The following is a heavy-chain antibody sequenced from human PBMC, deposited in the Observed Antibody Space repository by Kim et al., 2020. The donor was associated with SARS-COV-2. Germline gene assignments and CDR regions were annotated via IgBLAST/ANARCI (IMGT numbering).Heavy chain of an antibody. CDR3: TTLTMIVVARSH. V-gene: IGHV3-15*01. CDR1: GFTFSNAW. CDR2: IKSKTDGGTT. J-gene: IGHJ4*02. D-gene: IGHD3-22*01. Sequence: GGSLRLSCAASGFTFSNAWMSWVRQAPGKGLEWVGRIKSKTDGGTTDYAAPVKGRFTISRDDSKNTLYLQMNSLKTEDTAVYYCTTLTMIVVARSHWGQGTLVTVSS.